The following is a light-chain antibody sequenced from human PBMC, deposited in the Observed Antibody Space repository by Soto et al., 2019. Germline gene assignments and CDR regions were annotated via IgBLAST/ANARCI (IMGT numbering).Light chain of an antibody. CDR3: SSYTTSNTRQLV. V-gene: IGLV2-14*03. Sequence: QSALTQPASVSGSPGQSITISCTGTSSDVGGYNYVSWYQHHPGKAPKLMIFDVSNRPSGVSNRFSGPKSGNTASLTISGLQPEDEADYYCSSYTTSNTRQLVFGTGTKVTVL. CDR1: SSDVGGYNY. CDR2: DVS. J-gene: IGLJ1*01.